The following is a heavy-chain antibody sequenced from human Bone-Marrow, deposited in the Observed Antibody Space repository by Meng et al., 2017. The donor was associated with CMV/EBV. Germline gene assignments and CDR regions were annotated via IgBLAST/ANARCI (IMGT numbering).Heavy chain of an antibody. Sequence: SVKVSCKSSGGFSWVRQAPGQGLEWMGRIIAILGIAKYAQKFQGRVTITADKSTSTAYMKLSSLGCEDTAVYYCARDFVIAVANHFDDWGQGTLVTVSS. J-gene: IGHJ5*02. CDR1: GG. CDR3: ARDFVIAVANHFDD. CDR2: IIAILGIA. D-gene: IGHD6-19*01. V-gene: IGHV1-69*04.